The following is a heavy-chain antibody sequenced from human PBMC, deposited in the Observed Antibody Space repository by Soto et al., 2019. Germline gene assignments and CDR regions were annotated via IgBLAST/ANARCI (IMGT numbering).Heavy chain of an antibody. CDR3: ARGMYGSGSYYIGDAFDM. CDR1: GFTVSYNY. CDR2: IYRGGDT. D-gene: IGHD3-10*01. Sequence: PGGSLRLSCAVSGFTVSYNYMNWVRQAPGKGLEWVSVIYRGGDTFYADSVKGRFTISRDNSKNTLDLQMNSLRAEDTAVYYCARGMYGSGSYYIGDAFDMWGQGTMVTVSS. J-gene: IGHJ3*02. V-gene: IGHV3-53*01.